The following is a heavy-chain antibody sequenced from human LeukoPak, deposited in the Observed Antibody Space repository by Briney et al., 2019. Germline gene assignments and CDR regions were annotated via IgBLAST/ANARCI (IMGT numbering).Heavy chain of an antibody. Sequence: GASVKVSCKTSGYTFTAYYMHWVRQALGQGLEWMGWINPNSGGSNYAQKFQGRVTMTSDTSINTAYMELSRLISDDTAVYYCARNKEGKSLDYWGQGTLVTVSS. J-gene: IGHJ4*02. CDR2: INPNSGGS. CDR1: GYTFTAYY. V-gene: IGHV1-2*02. CDR3: ARNKEGKSLDY.